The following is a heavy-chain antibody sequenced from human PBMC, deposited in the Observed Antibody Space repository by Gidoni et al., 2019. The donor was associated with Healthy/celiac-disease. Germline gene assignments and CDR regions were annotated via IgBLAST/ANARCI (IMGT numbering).Heavy chain of an antibody. CDR1: GCTFSSYS. Sequence: EVQLVESGGGLVKPGRSLRLSCAAAGCTFSSYSMNWVRQAPGKGLEWFSSISSSSSYIYYADSVKRRFTISRDNAKNSLYLQMNSLRAEDTAVYYCARVYSNYYYYYYMDVWGKGTTVTVSS. CDR2: ISSSSSYI. V-gene: IGHV3-21*01. CDR3: ARVYSNYYYYYYMDV. J-gene: IGHJ6*03. D-gene: IGHD2-8*01.